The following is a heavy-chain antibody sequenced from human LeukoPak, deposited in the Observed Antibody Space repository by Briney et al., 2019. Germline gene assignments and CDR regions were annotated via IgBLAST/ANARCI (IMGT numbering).Heavy chain of an antibody. CDR2: TYYRSKWYN. CDR1: GDSLSSNSAA. Sequence: SQTLSLTCAISGDSLSSNSAAWNWIRQSPSRGLEWLERTYYRSKWYNDYAVSVKSRITINPDTSQNQFSLQLNSVTPEDTAVYYCARGEDTAMVTATFDIWGQGTMVTVSS. D-gene: IGHD5-18*01. CDR3: ARGEDTAMVTATFDI. J-gene: IGHJ3*02. V-gene: IGHV6-1*01.